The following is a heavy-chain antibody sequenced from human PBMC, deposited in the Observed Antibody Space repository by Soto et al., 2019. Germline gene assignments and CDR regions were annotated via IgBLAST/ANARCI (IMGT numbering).Heavy chain of an antibody. Sequence: QITLKESGPTLVKPTQTLTLTCTFSGFSLSTSAVGVGWIRQPPGKALGWLALIYGDDNKRYSPSLKSRLTITKDTSKNQVVFTMTNMDPVDTATYYCAHRRDYGRMDVWGQGTTVTVSS. D-gene: IGHD3-16*01. CDR3: AHRRDYGRMDV. J-gene: IGHJ6*02. CDR1: GFSLSTSAVG. V-gene: IGHV2-5*02. CDR2: IYGDDNK.